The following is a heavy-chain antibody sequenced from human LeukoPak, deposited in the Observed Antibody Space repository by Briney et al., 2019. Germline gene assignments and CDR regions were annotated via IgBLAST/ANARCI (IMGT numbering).Heavy chain of an antibody. J-gene: IGHJ4*02. CDR2: ISSSSYI. Sequence: PGGSLRLSCAASGFTFSSYSMNWVRQAPGKGLEWVSSISSSSYIYYADSVKGRFTISRDNAKNSLYLQVNSLRAEDTAVYYCAREGIAVAGDFDYWGQGTLVTVSS. D-gene: IGHD6-19*01. CDR3: AREGIAVAGDFDY. CDR1: GFTFSSYS. V-gene: IGHV3-21*01.